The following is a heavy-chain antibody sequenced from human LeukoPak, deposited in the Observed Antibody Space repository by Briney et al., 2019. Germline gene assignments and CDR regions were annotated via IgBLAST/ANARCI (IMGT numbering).Heavy chain of an antibody. J-gene: IGHJ4*02. V-gene: IGHV3-21*01. CDR2: ISSSSSYI. Sequence: GGSLRLSCAASGFTFSSYSMNWVRQAPGRGLEGVSSISSSSSYIYYADSVKGRFTVSRDNAKNSLYLQMNSLRAEDTAVYYCARVDSSGYSTDYWGQGTLVTVSS. CDR1: GFTFSSYS. CDR3: ARVDSSGYSTDY. D-gene: IGHD3-22*01.